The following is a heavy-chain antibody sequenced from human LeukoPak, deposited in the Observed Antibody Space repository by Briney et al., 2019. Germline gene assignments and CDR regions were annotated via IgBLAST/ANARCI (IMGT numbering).Heavy chain of an antibody. CDR1: GFTFSSYA. CDR3: ARDSRGSFDY. V-gene: IGHV3-30*04. CDR2: ISYDGSNK. J-gene: IGHJ4*02. Sequence: GGSLRLSCAASGFTFSSYATHWVRQAPGKGLEWVAVISYDGSNKYYADSVKGRFTISRDNSKNTLYLQMNSLRAEDTAVYYCARDSRGSFDYWGQGTLVTVSS. D-gene: IGHD3-10*01.